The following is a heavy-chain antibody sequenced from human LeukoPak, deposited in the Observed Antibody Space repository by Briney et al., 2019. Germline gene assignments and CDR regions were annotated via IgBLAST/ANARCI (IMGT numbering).Heavy chain of an antibody. CDR1: GFTFSSYS. J-gene: IGHJ4*02. V-gene: IGHV3-48*04. Sequence: PGGSLRLSCAASGFTFSSYSMNWVRQAPGKGLEWVSYISSSSSTIYYADSVKGRFTISRDNAKNSLYLQMNSLRAEDTALYYCAKAPGSVGTTVRFDSWGQGTLVTVSS. CDR2: ISSSSSTI. D-gene: IGHD1-26*01. CDR3: AKAPGSVGTTVRFDS.